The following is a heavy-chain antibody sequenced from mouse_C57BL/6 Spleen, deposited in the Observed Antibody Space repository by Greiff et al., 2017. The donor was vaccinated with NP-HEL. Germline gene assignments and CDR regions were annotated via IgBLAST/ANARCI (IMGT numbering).Heavy chain of an antibody. CDR2: IHPNSGST. CDR1: GYTFTSYW. CDR3: ARRYYYGSSYGFDY. J-gene: IGHJ2*01. Sequence: QVQLQQPGAELVKPGASVKLSCKASGYTFTSYWMHWVKQRPGQGLEWIGMIHPNSGSTNYNEKFKSKATLTVDKSSSTAYMQLSSLTSEDSAVYYCARRYYYGSSYGFDYWGQGTTLTVSS. D-gene: IGHD1-1*01. V-gene: IGHV1-64*01.